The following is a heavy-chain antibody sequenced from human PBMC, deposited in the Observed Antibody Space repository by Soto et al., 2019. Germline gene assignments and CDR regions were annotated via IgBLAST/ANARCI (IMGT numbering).Heavy chain of an antibody. V-gene: IGHV3-48*02. CDR2: ISSSSSTI. CDR3: AREGNYYDSSGYYSYYYYGMDV. CDR1: GFTFSSYS. J-gene: IGHJ6*02. Sequence: GGSLRLSCAASGFTFSSYSMNWVRQAPGKGLEWVSYISSSSSTIYYADSVKGRFTISRDNAKNSLYLQMNSLRDEDTAVYYSAREGNYYDSSGYYSYYYYGMDVWGQGTTVTVSS. D-gene: IGHD3-22*01.